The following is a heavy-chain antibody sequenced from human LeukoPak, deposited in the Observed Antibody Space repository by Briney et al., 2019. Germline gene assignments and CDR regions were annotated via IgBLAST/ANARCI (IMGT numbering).Heavy chain of an antibody. Sequence: WGSLRLSCAASGFTFSSYPMHWARQAPGKGLEYVSAICSNGGSTYYANSVKGRFTISRDNSKNTLYLQMGSLRAEDMAVYYCARLRGYSGYDSFYYGMDVWGQGTTVTVSS. CDR3: ARLRGYSGYDSFYYGMDV. CDR1: GFTFSSYP. V-gene: IGHV3-64*01. D-gene: IGHD5-12*01. J-gene: IGHJ6*02. CDR2: ICSNGGST.